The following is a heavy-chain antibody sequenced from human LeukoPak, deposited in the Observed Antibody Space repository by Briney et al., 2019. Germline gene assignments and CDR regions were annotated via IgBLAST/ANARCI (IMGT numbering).Heavy chain of an antibody. Sequence: PSETLSLTCTVSGYSISSGYYWGWIRQPPGKGLEWIGSIYHSGSTYYNPSLKSRVTISVDTSKNQFSLKLSSVTAVDTAVYYCARYFFEFRVRTIDYWGQGTLVTVSS. J-gene: IGHJ4*02. CDR1: GYSISSGYY. V-gene: IGHV4-38-2*02. CDR3: ARYFFEFRVRTIDY. D-gene: IGHD2/OR15-2a*01. CDR2: IYHSGST.